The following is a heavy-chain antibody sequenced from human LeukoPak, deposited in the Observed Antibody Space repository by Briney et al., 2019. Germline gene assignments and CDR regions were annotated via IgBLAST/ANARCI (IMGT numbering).Heavy chain of an antibody. CDR2: INHSGST. J-gene: IGHJ4*02. Sequence: SETLTLTCAVYGGSFSGYYWSWIRQPPGKGLEWIGEINHSGSTNYNPSLKSRVTISVDTSKNQFSLKLSSVTAADTAVYYCARGETTVTLYYWGQGTLVTASS. CDR3: ARGETTVTLYY. CDR1: GGSFSGYY. V-gene: IGHV4-34*01. D-gene: IGHD4-17*01.